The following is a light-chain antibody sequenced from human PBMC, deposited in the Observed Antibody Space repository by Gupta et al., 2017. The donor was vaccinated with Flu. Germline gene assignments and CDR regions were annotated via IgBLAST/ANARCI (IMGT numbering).Light chain of an antibody. J-gene: IGKJ2*01. Sequence: EIVLTQSPGTLSLSPGERATLSCRASQSFSANYLAWYQHKPGQAPRLLIYGASTRATGIPDRFSGSGAGTDVTITISRLEHEDFAVYYCQQYGDSPGYTFGQGTKLEIK. CDR3: QQYGDSPGYT. CDR1: QSFSANY. V-gene: IGKV3-20*01. CDR2: GAS.